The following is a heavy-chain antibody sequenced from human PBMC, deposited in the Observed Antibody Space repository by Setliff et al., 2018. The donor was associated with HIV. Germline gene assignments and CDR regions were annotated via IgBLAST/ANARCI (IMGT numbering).Heavy chain of an antibody. J-gene: IGHJ5*02. Sequence: SETLSLTCTVSGYSISIGYYWGWIRQAPGKGLEWIGNIYHSGITYYNPSLKSRVAISVDTSKNQFSLRLSSVTAADTAVYYCARAFGSGSYRWFDPWGQGTLVTVSS. CDR1: GYSISIGYY. CDR2: IYHSGIT. D-gene: IGHD3-10*01. CDR3: ARAFGSGSYRWFDP. V-gene: IGHV4-38-2*02.